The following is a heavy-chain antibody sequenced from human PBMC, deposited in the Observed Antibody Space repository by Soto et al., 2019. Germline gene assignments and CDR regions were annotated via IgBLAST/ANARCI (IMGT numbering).Heavy chain of an antibody. CDR2: INTDGGIT. CDR1: GFTFSSHW. J-gene: IGHJ3*02. CDR3: TREAGYCSRTSCYRRAFDS. D-gene: IGHD2-2*01. Sequence: EVQLVESGGDLVQPGGSPRLSCAASGFTFSSHWMHWVRRVPGKGLVWVSHINTDGGITGYADSVKGRFTISRDNAKNTLYLQMNGLRVVDTSVYYCTREAGYCSRTSCYRRAFDSWGQGTMVTVSS. V-gene: IGHV3-74*01.